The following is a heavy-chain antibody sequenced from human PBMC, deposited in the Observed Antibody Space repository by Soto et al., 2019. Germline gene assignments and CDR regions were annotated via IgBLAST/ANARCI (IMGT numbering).Heavy chain of an antibody. J-gene: IGHJ4*02. V-gene: IGHV3-11*01. CDR1: GFTFSDYY. CDR2: ISSSGSTI. CDR3: ARGPYDYVWGRDPPHFDS. D-gene: IGHD3-16*01. Sequence: QVQLVESGGGLVKPGGSLRLSCAASGFTFSDYYMSWIRQAPGKGLEWVSYISSSGSTIYYADSVKGRFTISRDNAKNSLYMKMNSLRAEDTAVYYWARGPYDYVWGRDPPHFDSWGQGTLVTVSS.